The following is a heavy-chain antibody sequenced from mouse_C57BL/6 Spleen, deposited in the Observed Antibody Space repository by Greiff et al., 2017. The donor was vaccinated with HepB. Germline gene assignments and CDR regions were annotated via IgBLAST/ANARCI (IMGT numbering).Heavy chain of an antibody. D-gene: IGHD2-4*01. CDR3: ARSGDYGLYAMDY. Sequence: VQLQQPGTELVKPGASVKLSCKASGYTFTSYWMHWMKQRPGQGLEWIGNINPSNGGTNYNEKFKSKATLTVDKSSSTAYMQLSSLTSEDSAVYYCARSGDYGLYAMDYWGQGTSVTVSS. V-gene: IGHV1-53*01. CDR2: INPSNGGT. CDR1: GYTFTSYW. J-gene: IGHJ4*01.